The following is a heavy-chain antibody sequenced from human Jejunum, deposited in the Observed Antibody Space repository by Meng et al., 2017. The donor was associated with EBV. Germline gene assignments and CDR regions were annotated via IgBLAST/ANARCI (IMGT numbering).Heavy chain of an antibody. J-gene: IGHJ4*02. CDR2: ISDNGVRT. CDR1: GFTFNSYG. V-gene: IGHV3-23*04. Sequence: EGQVVESGGGLVQPGGSLRLACAAFGFTFNSYGMAWVRQAPGKGLEWVSVISDNGVRTAYADSVKGRFTISRDNSKNTLYLQMNSLRAGDTAVYYCAKEEMRVGATRAFDYWGQGALVTVSS. D-gene: IGHD1-26*01. CDR3: AKEEMRVGATRAFDY.